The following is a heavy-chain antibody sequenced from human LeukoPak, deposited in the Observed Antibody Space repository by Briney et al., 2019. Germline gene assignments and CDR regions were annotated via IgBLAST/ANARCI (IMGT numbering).Heavy chain of an antibody. CDR2: ISAYNGNT. CDR1: GYTFTSYG. D-gene: IGHD3-10*01. Sequence: ASVKVSCKASGYTFTSYGISWVRQAPGQGLEWMGWISAYNGNTNYAQKLQGRVTMTTDTSTSTAYMVLRSLRSDDTAVYYCARDANRLWFGRPLDYYYGMDVWGQGTTVTVSS. CDR3: ARDANRLWFGRPLDYYYGMDV. J-gene: IGHJ6*02. V-gene: IGHV1-18*01.